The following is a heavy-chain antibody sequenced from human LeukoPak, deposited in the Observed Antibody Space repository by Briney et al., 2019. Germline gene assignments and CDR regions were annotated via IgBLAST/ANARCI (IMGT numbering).Heavy chain of an antibody. CDR1: GDSISSSNW. J-gene: IGHJ6*02. CDR2: IYHSGST. Sequence: SETLSLTCGVSGDSISSSNWWNWVRQPPGKGLEWIGEIYHSGSTSYNPSLKSRVTISVDKSKNQLSLKLSSVTAADTAVYYCAGDRNTLVRGVLDVWGQGTTVTVSS. V-gene: IGHV4-4*02. CDR3: AGDRNTLVRGVLDV. D-gene: IGHD3-10*01.